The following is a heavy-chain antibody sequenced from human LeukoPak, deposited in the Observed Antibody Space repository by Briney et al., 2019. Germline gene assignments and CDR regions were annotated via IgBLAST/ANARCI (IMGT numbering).Heavy chain of an antibody. Sequence: GGSLRLSCAASGFTFSSYAMSWVRQAPGKGLEWVSAISGSGGSTYYADFVKGRFTISRDNSKNTLYLQMNSLRAEDTAVYYCAKDRSYSSGWYDAFDIWGQGTMVTVSS. CDR2: ISGSGGST. V-gene: IGHV3-23*01. CDR3: AKDRSYSSGWYDAFDI. D-gene: IGHD6-19*01. J-gene: IGHJ3*02. CDR1: GFTFSSYA.